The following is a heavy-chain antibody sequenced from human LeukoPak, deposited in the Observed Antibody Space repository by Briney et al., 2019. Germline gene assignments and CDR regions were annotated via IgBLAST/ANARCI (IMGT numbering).Heavy chain of an antibody. CDR2: VHLDGRT. D-gene: IGHD3-3*01. CDR1: GGSVINTNW. J-gene: IGHJ4*02. V-gene: IGHV4-4*02. Sequence: SGTLSLTCGVSGGSVINTNWWALVRQPPGEGLGWIGEVHLDGRTNYNPSLEGRLTMSVDVAENQVSLKLTSLTAADTAVYYCAREGGFYRPLAYSGQGTLVTVSS. CDR3: AREGGFYRPLAY.